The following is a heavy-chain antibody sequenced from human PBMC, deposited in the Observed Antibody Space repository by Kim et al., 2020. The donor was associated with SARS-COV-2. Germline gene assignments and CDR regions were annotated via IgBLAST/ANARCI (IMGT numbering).Heavy chain of an antibody. V-gene: IGHV1-3*01. Sequence: ASVKVSCKASGYTFTTYIIHWVRRAPGQRLEWMGWMNPGNGETNYSQKFQGGVTFTRDTPASTAYLELSSLISEDTAVYSCATHLSTSWYSAVDCWGQGTLVTVSS. CDR3: ATHLSTSWYSAVDC. J-gene: IGHJ4*02. CDR1: GYTFTTYI. D-gene: IGHD6-13*01. CDR2: MNPGNGET.